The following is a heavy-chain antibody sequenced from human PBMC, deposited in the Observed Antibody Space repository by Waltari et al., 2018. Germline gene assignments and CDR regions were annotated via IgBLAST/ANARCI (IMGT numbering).Heavy chain of an antibody. CDR1: GGSITSNRHY. D-gene: IGHD5-12*01. Sequence: QLQLQESGPGLVKPSETLSLTCSVSGGSITSNRHYWGWIRQPPGQGREWIGTISYNGATYSSLSLKSRVTISRDTSKNQLSLKLGSVTAADTGVYYCATYIGSSVGTAAFDVWGQGTMVTVSS. V-gene: IGHV4-39*01. CDR2: ISYNGAT. CDR3: ATYIGSSVGTAAFDV. J-gene: IGHJ3*01.